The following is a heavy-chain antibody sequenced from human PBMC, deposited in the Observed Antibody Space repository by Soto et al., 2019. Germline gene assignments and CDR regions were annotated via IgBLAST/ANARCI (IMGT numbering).Heavy chain of an antibody. CDR3: AKGKWSIMITFGGVIADY. CDR2: ISYDGSNK. V-gene: IGHV3-30*18. D-gene: IGHD3-16*02. Sequence: PXESLRLSCAASGFTFSSYGMHGVRQAPGKGLEWVAVISYDGSNKYYADSVKGRFTISRDNSKNTLYLQMNSLRAEDTAVYYCAKGKWSIMITFGGVIADYWGQGTLVTVSS. J-gene: IGHJ4*02. CDR1: GFTFSSYG.